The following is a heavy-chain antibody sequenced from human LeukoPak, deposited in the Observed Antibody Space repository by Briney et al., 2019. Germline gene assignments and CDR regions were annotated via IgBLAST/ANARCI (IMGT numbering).Heavy chain of an antibody. CDR2: ISYDGSNK. CDR3: ARARTRYSGSYGGAFDI. D-gene: IGHD1-26*01. Sequence: PGGSLRLSCEASGFTFSSYAIHWVRQAPGKGLEWVAVISYDGSNKYYADSVKGRFTISRDNSKNTLYLQMNSLRAEDTAVYYCARARTRYSGSYGGAFDIWGQGTMVTVSS. CDR1: GFTFSSYA. V-gene: IGHV3-30-3*01. J-gene: IGHJ3*02.